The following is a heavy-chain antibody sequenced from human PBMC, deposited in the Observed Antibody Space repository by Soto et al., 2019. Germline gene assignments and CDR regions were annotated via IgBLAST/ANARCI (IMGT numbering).Heavy chain of an antibody. J-gene: IGHJ6*02. V-gene: IGHV3-49*03. CDR3: AKVGEQDPHHAFYYYYGMDV. D-gene: IGHD3-10*01. CDR2: IRSKAYVGTT. Sequence: PGGSLRLSCTASGFTFDDYAMSWFRQAPGKGLEWVGFIRSKAYVGTTQYAASVKGRFTISRDDSKSIAYLQMNSLKTEDTAVYYCAKVGEQDPHHAFYYYYGMDVWGQGTTVTVSS. CDR1: GFTFDDYA.